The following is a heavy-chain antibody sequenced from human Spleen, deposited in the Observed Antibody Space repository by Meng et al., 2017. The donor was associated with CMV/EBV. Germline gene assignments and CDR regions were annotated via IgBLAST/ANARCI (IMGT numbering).Heavy chain of an antibody. D-gene: IGHD3/OR15-3a*01. CDR3: ARDLGVAGLVYRYYYGMDV. Sequence: GESLKISCAASGFTFSSYSMNWVRQAPGKGLEWVSSISSSSSYIYYADSVKGRFTISRDNAKNSLYLQMNSLRAEDTAVYYCARDLGVAGLVYRYYYGMDVWGQGTTVTVSS. CDR1: GFTFSSYS. CDR2: ISSSSSYI. V-gene: IGHV3-21*01. J-gene: IGHJ6*02.